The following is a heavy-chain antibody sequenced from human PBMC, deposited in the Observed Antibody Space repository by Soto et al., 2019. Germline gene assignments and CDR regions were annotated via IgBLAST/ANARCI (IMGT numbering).Heavy chain of an antibody. V-gene: IGHV3-33*01. CDR2: IWYDGSNK. CDR3: ERDLDITMVRGVIILGYYYYGMDV. D-gene: IGHD3-10*01. J-gene: IGHJ6*02. Sequence: GGSLRLSCAASGFTFSSYGMHWVRQAPGKGLEWVAVIWYDGSNKYYADSVKGRFTISRDNSKNTLYLQMNSLRAEDTAVYYCERDLDITMVRGVIILGYYYYGMDVWGQGTTVTVSS. CDR1: GFTFSSYG.